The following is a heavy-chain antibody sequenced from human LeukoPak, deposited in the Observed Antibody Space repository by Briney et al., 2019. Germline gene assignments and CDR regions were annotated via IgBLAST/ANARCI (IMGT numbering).Heavy chain of an antibody. J-gene: IGHJ6*03. CDR2: ISESGITI. D-gene: IGHD2-8*02. Sequence: GGSLRLSCAASGFSFGDFYMTWIRQAPGKGLEWVSYISESGITIYYADSVKGRFTISRDNAKNSLFLQMNSLRGEDTAVYYWARENTGHNYGYYHHMDGWGKGTTV. V-gene: IGHV3-11*04. CDR1: GFSFGDFY. CDR3: ARENTGHNYGYYHHMDG.